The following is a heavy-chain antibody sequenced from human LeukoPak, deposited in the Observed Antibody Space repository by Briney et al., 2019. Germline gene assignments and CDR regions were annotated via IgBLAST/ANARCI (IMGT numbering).Heavy chain of an antibody. V-gene: IGHV4-34*01. D-gene: IGHD2-2*01. Sequence: SETLSLTCAVYGGSFSGYYWSWIRQPPGKGLEWIGEINHSGSTNYNPSLKSRVTISVDTSKNQFSLKLSSVTAADTAMYYCARGLGYCSSTSCHGRAFDIWGQGTMVTVSS. J-gene: IGHJ3*02. CDR2: INHSGST. CDR3: ARGLGYCSSTSCHGRAFDI. CDR1: GGSFSGYY.